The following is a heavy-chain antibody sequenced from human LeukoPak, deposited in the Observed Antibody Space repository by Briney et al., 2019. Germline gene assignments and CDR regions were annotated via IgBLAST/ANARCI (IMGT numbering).Heavy chain of an antibody. J-gene: IGHJ4*02. Sequence: GGSLRLSCAASGFTFRSYAMNWVRQAPGKGLEWVSAISGSGGSTNYADSVKGRFTISRDNSKNTLYLQMNSLRAEDTAVYYCAREASYQGRDFDYWGQGTLVTVSS. D-gene: IGHD3-16*02. CDR2: ISGSGGST. V-gene: IGHV3-23*01. CDR1: GFTFRSYA. CDR3: AREASYQGRDFDY.